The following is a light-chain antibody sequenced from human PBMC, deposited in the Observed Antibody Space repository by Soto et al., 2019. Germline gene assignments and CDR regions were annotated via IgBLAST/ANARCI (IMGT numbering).Light chain of an antibody. V-gene: IGLV2-8*01. CDR3: AAWDDSLSGAV. J-gene: IGLJ7*01. CDR1: SSDVADYNY. CDR2: EVT. Sequence: QSALTQPPSASGSPGQSVTISCTRTSSDVADYNYVSWYQQHPGKAPKLMISEVTKRPSGVPDRFSGSKSGTSASLAISGLQSEDEADYYCAAWDDSLSGAVFGGGTQLTVL.